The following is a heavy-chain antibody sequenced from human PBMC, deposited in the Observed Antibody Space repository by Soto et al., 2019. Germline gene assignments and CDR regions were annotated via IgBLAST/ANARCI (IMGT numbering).Heavy chain of an antibody. J-gene: IGHJ5*02. CDR2: INHSGST. CDR1: GGSFSGYY. V-gene: IGHV4-34*01. Sequence: SSETLSLTCAVYGGSFSGYYWSWIRQPPGKGLEWIGEINHSGSTNYNPSLKSRVTISVDTSKNQFSLKLSSVTAADTAVYYCARAQGRRLRERFDPWGQGTLVTVSS. CDR3: ARAQGRRLRERFDP.